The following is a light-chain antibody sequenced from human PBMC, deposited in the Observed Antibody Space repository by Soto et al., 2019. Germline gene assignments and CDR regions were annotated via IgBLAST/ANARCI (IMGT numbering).Light chain of an antibody. J-gene: IGLJ1*01. CDR2: DVN. CDR1: NSNLGFYNF. CDR3: CSYAGTYTSV. V-gene: IGLV2-11*01. Sequence: QTVLTRPRSMSGSPGQSVTISFSGTNSNLGFYNFVSSYQQLPDKPPPLVIYDVNKPPSGVPDRFSGSKSGNTASLTTSGFQADDEADYFCCSYAGTYTSVFGIGTKVTV.